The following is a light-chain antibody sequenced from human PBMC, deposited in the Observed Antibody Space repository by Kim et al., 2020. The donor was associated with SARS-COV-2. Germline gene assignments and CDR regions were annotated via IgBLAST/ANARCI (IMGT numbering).Light chain of an antibody. V-gene: IGKV3-20*01. CDR1: QSVSSSY. CDR3: QQYGSSPPT. Sequence: ALGEGATPTCRASQSVSSSYLAWYQQKPGQAPRLLIYGASSRATGIPDRFSGSGSGTDFTLTISRLEPEDFAVYYCQQYGSSPPTFGQGTKVDIK. CDR2: GAS. J-gene: IGKJ1*01.